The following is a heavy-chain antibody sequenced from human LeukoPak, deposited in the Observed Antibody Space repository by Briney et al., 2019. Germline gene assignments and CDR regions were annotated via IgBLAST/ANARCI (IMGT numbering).Heavy chain of an antibody. Sequence: GWSLTLSCAASGFTFSSYNMNWVRQAPGKGLEWVSYISSYSSTIYYADSVKGRFTISRDNAKNSLYLQMNSLRAEDTAVYYCARGHYYDSSGSKWGFDYWGQGTLVTVSS. CDR3: ARGHYYDSSGSKWGFDY. V-gene: IGHV3-48*01. J-gene: IGHJ4*02. CDR1: GFTFSSYN. D-gene: IGHD3-22*01. CDR2: ISSYSSTI.